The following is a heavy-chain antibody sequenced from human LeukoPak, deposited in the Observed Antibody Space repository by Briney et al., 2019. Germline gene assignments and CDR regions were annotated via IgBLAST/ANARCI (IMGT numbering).Heavy chain of an antibody. CDR1: GGSISSSNW. CDR3: ARGSLYGDYFDFDY. V-gene: IGHV4-4*02. D-gene: IGHD4-17*01. CDR2: IYYSGST. Sequence: SETLSLTCAVSGGSISSSNWWSWVRQPPGKGLEWIGSIYYSGSTNYNPSLKSRVTISVDTSKNQFSLKLSSVTAADTAVYYCARGSLYGDYFDFDYWGQGTLVTVSS. J-gene: IGHJ4*02.